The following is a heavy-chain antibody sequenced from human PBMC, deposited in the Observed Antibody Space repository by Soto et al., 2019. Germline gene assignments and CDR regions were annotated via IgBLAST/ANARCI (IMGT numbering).Heavy chain of an antibody. Sequence: ASVKVSCKASGYTFTSYDINWVRQATGQGLEWMGWMNPNSGNTGYAQKFQGRVTMTRNTSISTAYMELSSLRSEDTAVYYCARGSSSWENYYYGMEVWGQGTTVTVCS. CDR2: MNPNSGNT. J-gene: IGHJ6*02. CDR1: GYTFTSYD. CDR3: ARGSSSWENYYYGMEV. V-gene: IGHV1-8*01. D-gene: IGHD6-13*01.